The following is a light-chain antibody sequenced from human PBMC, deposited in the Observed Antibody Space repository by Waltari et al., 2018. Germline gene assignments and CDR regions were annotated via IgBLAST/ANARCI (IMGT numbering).Light chain of an antibody. CDR2: RAS. J-gene: IGKJ2*01. CDR1: QDVKNW. V-gene: IGKV1-5*03. CDR3: QQHHNSPYT. Sequence: DIQMTQSPSTLSASVGDRVSITCRTSQDVKNWVAWYQQKPGQAPHLLIYRASVLETGVPSRLSGSGSGTEFTLTISGLQPDDFATYYCQQHHNSPYTFGQGTKLEI.